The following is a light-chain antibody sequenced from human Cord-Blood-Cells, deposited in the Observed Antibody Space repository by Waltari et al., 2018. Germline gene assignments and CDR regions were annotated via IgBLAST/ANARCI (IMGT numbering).Light chain of an antibody. V-gene: IGKV3-20*01. J-gene: IGKJ2*01. CDR2: GAS. Sequence: EIVLTQSPGTLSLSPGERATLSCRASQRVSSSYLAWYQQKPGQAPRLLSYGASSRATGIPDRFSGSGSGTDFTLNISRLEPEDFAVYYCQQYGSSPYTFGQGTKLEIK. CDR3: QQYGSSPYT. CDR1: QRVSSSY.